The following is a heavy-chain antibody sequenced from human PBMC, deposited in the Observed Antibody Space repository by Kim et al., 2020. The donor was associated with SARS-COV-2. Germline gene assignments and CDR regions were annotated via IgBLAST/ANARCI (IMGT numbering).Heavy chain of an antibody. Sequence: SYSPSFQGQVTISADKSISTAYLQWSSLKASDTAMYYCARHTGGTQIDYWGQGTLVTVSS. CDR3: ARHTGGTQIDY. D-gene: IGHD4-17*01. J-gene: IGHJ4*02. V-gene: IGHV5-51*01.